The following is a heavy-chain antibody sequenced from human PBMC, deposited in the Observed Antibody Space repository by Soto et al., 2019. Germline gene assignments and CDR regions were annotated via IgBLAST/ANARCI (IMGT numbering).Heavy chain of an antibody. Sequence: EVQLLESGGGLVQPGGSLRLSCAASGFTFSSYAMSWVRQAPGKGLEWVSGISASGGRTYDADSVRGRFIISRDNSKKTLYLQMNSLRGEDTAVYYCAKDQEVRSELEVRYLDPWGRGTLVTVSS. CDR3: AKDQEVRSELEVRYLDP. CDR2: ISASGGRT. V-gene: IGHV3-23*01. D-gene: IGHD1-1*01. J-gene: IGHJ2*01. CDR1: GFTFSSYA.